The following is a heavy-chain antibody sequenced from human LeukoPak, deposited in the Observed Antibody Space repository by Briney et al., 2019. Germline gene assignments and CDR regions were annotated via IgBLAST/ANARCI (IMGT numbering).Heavy chain of an antibody. D-gene: IGHD3-9*01. V-gene: IGHV3-30-3*01. CDR3: ARGEVLRYFDWLPEGGAFDI. J-gene: IGHJ3*02. CDR2: ISYDGSNK. CDR1: GFTFSSYA. Sequence: GGSLRLSCAASGFTFSSYAMHWVRQAPGKGLEWVAVISYDGSNKYYADSVKGRFTISRDNSKNTLYLQMNSLRAEDTAVYYCARGEVLRYFDWLPEGGAFDIWGQGTMVTVPS.